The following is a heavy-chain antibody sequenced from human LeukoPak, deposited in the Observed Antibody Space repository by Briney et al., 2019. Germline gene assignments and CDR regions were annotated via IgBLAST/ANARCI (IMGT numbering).Heavy chain of an antibody. D-gene: IGHD6-6*01. Sequence: PSETLSLTCAVHGGSFSGYYWSWIRQPPGKGLEWIGEINHSGSTNYNPSLKSRVTISVDTSKNQFSLKLSSVTAADTAVYYCARVSPRRDDAFDIWGQGTMVTVSS. CDR3: ARVSPRRDDAFDI. J-gene: IGHJ3*02. CDR2: INHSGST. V-gene: IGHV4-34*01. CDR1: GGSFSGYY.